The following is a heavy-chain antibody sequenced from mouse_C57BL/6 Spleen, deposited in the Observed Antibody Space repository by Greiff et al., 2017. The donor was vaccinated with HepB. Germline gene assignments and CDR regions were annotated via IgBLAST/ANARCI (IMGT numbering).Heavy chain of an antibody. CDR3: TASNYSIQYYFDY. Sequence: VQLQQSGAELVRPGASVKLSCTASGFNIKDDYMHWVKQRPEQGLEWIGWIDTENGDTEYASKFQGKATITADTSSNTAYLQLSSLTSEDTAVYFCTASNYSIQYYFDYWGQGTTLTVSS. CDR1: GFNIKDDY. CDR2: IDTENGDT. J-gene: IGHJ2*01. D-gene: IGHD2-5*01. V-gene: IGHV14-4*01.